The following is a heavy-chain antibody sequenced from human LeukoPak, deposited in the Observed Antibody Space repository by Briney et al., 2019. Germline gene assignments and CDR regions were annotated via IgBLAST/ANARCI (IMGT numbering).Heavy chain of an antibody. Sequence: SETLSLTCGVSGGSISSTNWWRWVRQPPGQGLEWIGEISLTGRTNYNPSLKSRVTISVDTPKNQFSLKLSSVTATDAAVYYCARLLYSGSGSFPDYWGQGTLVTVSS. V-gene: IGHV4-4*02. J-gene: IGHJ4*02. CDR2: ISLTGRT. CDR1: GGSISSTNW. D-gene: IGHD3-10*01. CDR3: ARLLYSGSGSFPDY.